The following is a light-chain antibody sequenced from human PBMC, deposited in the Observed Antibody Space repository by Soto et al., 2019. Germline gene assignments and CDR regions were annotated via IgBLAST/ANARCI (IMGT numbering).Light chain of an antibody. J-gene: IGKJ5*01. CDR1: QSISTK. Sequence: DIQMTQSPSSLSASVGDRVSITCRASQSISTKLNWFQQKPGETPKLLIYAASTLQSGVPSRFSGSVSGTDFTLTISSLQPEDFATYYCQQSYDHPLTFGQGTRLEIK. CDR3: QQSYDHPLT. V-gene: IGKV1-39*01. CDR2: AAS.